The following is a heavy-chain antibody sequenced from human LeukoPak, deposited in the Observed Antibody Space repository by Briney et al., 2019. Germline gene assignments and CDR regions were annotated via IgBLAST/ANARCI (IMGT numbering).Heavy chain of an antibody. CDR3: ARQFGSRSYYYGMDV. CDR2: IYYSGST. D-gene: IGHD3-10*01. J-gene: IGHJ6*02. CDR1: DGSISNNY. Sequence: SETLSLTCTVSDGSISNNYWSWIRQPPGKGLEWIGYIYYSGSTNYNPSLKSRVTISVDTSKNQFSLKLSSVTAADTAVYYCARQFGSRSYYYGMDVWGQGTTVTVSS. V-gene: IGHV4-59*08.